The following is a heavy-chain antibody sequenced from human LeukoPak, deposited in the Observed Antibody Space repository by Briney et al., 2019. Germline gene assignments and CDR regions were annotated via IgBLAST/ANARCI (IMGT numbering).Heavy chain of an antibody. D-gene: IGHD4-17*01. Sequence: GAAVKLSCETSGYPFSIYDINWVREATGQGLEWMGWINPHCGKTGYTQKFQRRVTMTADTSADTAYIELSSLRSEDTAVYYCARLSSHYGDYKVDPWGQGTLVTVSS. CDR3: ARLSSHYGDYKVDP. CDR1: GYPFSIYD. V-gene: IGHV1-8*01. J-gene: IGHJ5*02. CDR2: INPHCGKT.